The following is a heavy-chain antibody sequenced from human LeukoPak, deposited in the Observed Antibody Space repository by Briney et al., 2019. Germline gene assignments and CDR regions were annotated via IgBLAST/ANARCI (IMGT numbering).Heavy chain of an antibody. CDR3: ARGLEGTLSDTIFGVVIICYYYYMDV. Sequence: ASVKVSCKVSGYTLTELSMHWVRQAPGKGLEWMGGFDPEDGETIYAQKFQGRVTMTEDTSTDTAYMELSSLRSEDTAVYYCARGLEGTLSDTIFGVVIICYYYYMDVWGKGTTVTVSS. V-gene: IGHV1-24*01. D-gene: IGHD3-3*01. J-gene: IGHJ6*03. CDR1: GYTLTELS. CDR2: FDPEDGET.